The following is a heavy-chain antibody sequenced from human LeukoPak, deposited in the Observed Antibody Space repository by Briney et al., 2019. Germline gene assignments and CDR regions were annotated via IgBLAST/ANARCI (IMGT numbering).Heavy chain of an antibody. J-gene: IGHJ4*02. Sequence: GGSLRLSCAASGFTFSAYNMNWVRRTPGKGLEWVSSITTSSSYMFYADSVKGRFTISRDNAKNSLYLQMNSLRAEDTAVYYCATSRGSWPDYFDYWGQGTLVTVSS. CDR1: GFTFSAYN. CDR3: ATSRGSWPDYFDY. D-gene: IGHD6-13*01. CDR2: ITTSSSYM. V-gene: IGHV3-21*01.